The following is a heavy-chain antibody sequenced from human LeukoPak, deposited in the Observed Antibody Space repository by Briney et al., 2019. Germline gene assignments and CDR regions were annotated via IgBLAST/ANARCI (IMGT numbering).Heavy chain of an antibody. D-gene: IGHD3-22*01. J-gene: IGHJ4*02. V-gene: IGHV4-39*07. Sequence: PSETLSLTCTVSGGSISSSSYYWGWIRQPPGKGLEWIGSIYYSGSTYYNPSLKSRVTISVDTSKNQFSLKLSSVTAADTAVYYCARGVYYYDSSGYYGLLWGQGTLVTVSS. CDR1: GGSISSSSYY. CDR2: IYYSGST. CDR3: ARGVYYYDSSGYYGLL.